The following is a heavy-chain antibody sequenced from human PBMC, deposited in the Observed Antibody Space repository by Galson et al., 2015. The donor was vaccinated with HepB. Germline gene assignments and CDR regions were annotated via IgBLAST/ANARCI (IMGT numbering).Heavy chain of an antibody. V-gene: IGHV4-59*01. CDR2: IYYSGST. J-gene: IGHJ6*02. D-gene: IGHD1-1*01. Sequence: ETLSLTCTVSGGSISSYYWSWIRQPPGKGLEWIGYIYYSGSTNYNPSLKSRVTISVDTSKNQFSLKLSSVTAADTAVYYCARINDLHQIYYYYGMDVWGQGTTVTVSS. CDR3: ARINDLHQIYYYYGMDV. CDR1: GGSISSYY.